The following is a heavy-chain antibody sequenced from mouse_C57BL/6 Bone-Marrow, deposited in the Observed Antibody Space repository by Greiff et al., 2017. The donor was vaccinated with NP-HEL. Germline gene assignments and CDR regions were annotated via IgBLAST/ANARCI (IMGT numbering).Heavy chain of an antibody. CDR2: IDPSDSYT. J-gene: IGHJ1*03. D-gene: IGHD1-1*01. CDR3: ARGDYGLWYFDV. V-gene: IGHV1-50*01. CDR1: GYTFTSYW. Sequence: QVQLQQPGAELVKPGDSVKLSCKASGYTFTSYWMQWVKQRPGQGLEWIGEIDPSDSYTNYNQKFKGKATLTVDTASSSAYMQLSSLTSEDAAVYYCARGDYGLWYFDVWGTGTTVTVSS.